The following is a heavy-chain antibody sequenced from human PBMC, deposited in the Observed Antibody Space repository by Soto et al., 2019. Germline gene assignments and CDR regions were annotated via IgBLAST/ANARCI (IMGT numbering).Heavy chain of an antibody. CDR3: AREPSYLDY. J-gene: IGHJ4*02. CDR2: ISAYNGKK. CDR1: GYTFTSYG. Sequence: QVQLVQSGAEVKKPGASVKVSCKASGYTFTSYGISWVRQAPGQGLEWMGWISAYNGKKKNTQKLQGRVTMTTDTSTSTSNVELRSRRSDNTAVYYGAREPSYLDYWGQGTLVTVSS. V-gene: IGHV1-18*01.